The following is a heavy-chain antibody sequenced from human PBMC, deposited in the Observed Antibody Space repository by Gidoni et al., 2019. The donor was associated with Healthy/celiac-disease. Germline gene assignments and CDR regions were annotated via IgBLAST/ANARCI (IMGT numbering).Heavy chain of an antibody. D-gene: IGHD1-26*01. J-gene: IGHJ4*02. V-gene: IGHV1-69*01. CDR1: GGTFSSYA. CDR2: IIPIFGTA. CDR3: AREGSSGSHTIFDY. Sequence: QVQLGQSGAEVKKPGSSVKFSCTASGGTFSSYAISWVRQAPGQGLEWMGGIIPIFGTANYAQKFQGRVTITADESTSTAYMELSSLRSEDTAVYYCAREGSSGSHTIFDYWGQGTLVTVSS.